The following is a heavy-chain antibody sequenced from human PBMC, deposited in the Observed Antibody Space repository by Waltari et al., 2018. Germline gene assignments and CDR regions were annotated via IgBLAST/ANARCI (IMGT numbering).Heavy chain of an antibody. Sequence: QVQLVQSGAEVKKPGASVKVSCKASGYTFTSYDINWVRQATGQGREWMGWMNPNRGKTGYAKKYQGRVTMTRNTSISTAYMGLSSLRSEDTAVYYCARVEAWQWLTHYYYYCMDVWGQGTTVTVSS. D-gene: IGHD6-19*01. CDR2: MNPNRGKT. CDR3: ARVEAWQWLTHYYYYCMDV. CDR1: GYTFTSYD. J-gene: IGHJ6*02. V-gene: IGHV1-8*01.